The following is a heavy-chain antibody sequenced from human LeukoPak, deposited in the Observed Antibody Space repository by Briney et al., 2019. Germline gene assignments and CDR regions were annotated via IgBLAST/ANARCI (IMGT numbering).Heavy chain of an antibody. J-gene: IGHJ4*02. Sequence: ASVKVSCKASGYTFTSYYMHWVRQAPGQGLEWMGIINPSGGSTSYAQKFQGRVTMTRDMSTSTVYMELSNLRSEDTAVYYCARDHPHGDYYFDYWGQGTLVTVSS. CDR1: GYTFTSYY. D-gene: IGHD4-17*01. CDR2: INPSGGST. CDR3: ARDHPHGDYYFDY. V-gene: IGHV1-46*01.